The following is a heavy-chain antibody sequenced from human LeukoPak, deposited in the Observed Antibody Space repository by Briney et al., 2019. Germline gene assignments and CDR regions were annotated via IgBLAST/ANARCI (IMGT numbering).Heavy chain of an antibody. Sequence: PSETLSLTCTVSGGSISSGSYYWSWIRQPAGKGLEWIGRISTSGSTNYNPSLKSRVTISVDTSKNQFSLKLSSVTAADTAVYYCARDHRFGELFHNWFDPWGQGTLVTVSS. CDR3: ARDHRFGELFHNWFDP. J-gene: IGHJ5*02. CDR2: ISTSGST. CDR1: GGSISSGSYY. V-gene: IGHV4-61*02. D-gene: IGHD3-10*01.